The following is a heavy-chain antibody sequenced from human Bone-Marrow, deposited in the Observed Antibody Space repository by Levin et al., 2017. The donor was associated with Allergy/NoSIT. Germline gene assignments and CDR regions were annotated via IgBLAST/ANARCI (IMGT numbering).Heavy chain of an antibody. CDR1: GGSISSGSYY. CDR3: ASSRYCTGGSCFSFDY. D-gene: IGHD2-15*01. Sequence: SETLSLTCTVSGGSISSGSYYWSWIRQPAGKGLEWIGRMYTSGSTNYNPSLKSRVTISVDTSKNQFSLKLSSVTAADTAVYFCASSRYCTGGSCFSFDYWGQGTLVTVSS. V-gene: IGHV4-61*02. CDR2: MYTSGST. J-gene: IGHJ4*02.